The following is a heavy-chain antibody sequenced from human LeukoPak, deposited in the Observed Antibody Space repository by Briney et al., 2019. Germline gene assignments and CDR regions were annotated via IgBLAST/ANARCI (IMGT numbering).Heavy chain of an antibody. Sequence: ASVKVSCKASGYTFTGYHMHWVRQAPGQGLEWMGWINTNTGNPTYAQGFTGRFVFSLDTSVSTAYLQISSLKAEDTAVYYCARGLVRSSGWWYWFDPWGQGTLVTVSS. D-gene: IGHD6-19*01. CDR3: ARGLVRSSGWWYWFDP. V-gene: IGHV7-4-1*02. J-gene: IGHJ5*02. CDR1: GYTFTGYH. CDR2: INTNTGNP.